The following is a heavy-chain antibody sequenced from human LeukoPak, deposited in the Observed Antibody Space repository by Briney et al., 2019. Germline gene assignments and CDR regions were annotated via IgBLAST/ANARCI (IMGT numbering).Heavy chain of an antibody. J-gene: IGHJ4*02. D-gene: IGHD3-10*01. CDR2: IYYGGST. CDR3: VRGAGGRHIDY. CDR1: GGSISSYY. Sequence: SETLSLTCTVSGGSISSYYWSWIRQPPGKGLEYVGYIYYGGSTNYNPSLGGRVTISLDTSKNQFSLKLISVTAADTAVYYCVRGAGGRHIDYWGQGTLVTVSS. V-gene: IGHV4-59*01.